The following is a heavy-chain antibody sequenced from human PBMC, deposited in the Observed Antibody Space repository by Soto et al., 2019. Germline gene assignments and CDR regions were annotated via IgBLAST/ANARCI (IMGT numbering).Heavy chain of an antibody. D-gene: IGHD4-17*01. CDR3: ARRAGGDFLLDS. J-gene: IGHJ1*01. Sequence: SEPLSLTCTVSGGSFSSSNYYWGWIRQPPGKGLEWIGDLFYGGGSGVAYYSPSLKSRVTISVDTSKNQFSLDMRSLTAPDTAVYFCARRAGGDFLLDSWGQGKLVTVSS. V-gene: IGHV4-39*01. CDR1: GGSFSSSNYY. CDR2: LFYGGGSGVA.